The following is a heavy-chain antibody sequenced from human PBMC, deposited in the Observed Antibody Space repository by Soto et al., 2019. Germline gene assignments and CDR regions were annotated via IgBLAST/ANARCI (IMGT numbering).Heavy chain of an antibody. Sequence: QVQLQESGPGLVKPSETLSLTCTVSGGSISSYYWSWIRQPPGKGLEWIGYIYYSGSTNYNPSLKSRVTISVDTSKNQFSLKLSSVTAADTAVYYCASVASEYSSSSYYFDYWGQGTLVTVSS. D-gene: IGHD6-6*01. J-gene: IGHJ4*02. CDR3: ASVASEYSSSSYYFDY. CDR1: GGSISSYY. CDR2: IYYSGST. V-gene: IGHV4-59*01.